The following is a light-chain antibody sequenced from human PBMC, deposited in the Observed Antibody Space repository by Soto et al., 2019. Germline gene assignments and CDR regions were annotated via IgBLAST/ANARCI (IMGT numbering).Light chain of an antibody. Sequence: DIQMTQSPSTLSASVGDRVTVTCRAGQSINSRLAWYQQKPGKAPKLLIYKASNLESGVPSRFSGTGSGAEFTLTISSLQTDDSATYYCQQYNSYPWTFGQGTEVEIK. CDR2: KAS. V-gene: IGKV1-5*03. J-gene: IGKJ1*01. CDR3: QQYNSYPWT. CDR1: QSINSR.